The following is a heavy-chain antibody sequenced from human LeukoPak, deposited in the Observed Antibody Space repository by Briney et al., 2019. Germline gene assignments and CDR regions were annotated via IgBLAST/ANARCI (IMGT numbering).Heavy chain of an antibody. Sequence: PGGSLRLSCAASGFTFDDYAMHWVRQAPGKGLEWVSGISWNSGSIGYADSVKGRFTISRDNSKNTLYLQMNSLRAEDTAVYYCAKRRAVAGPGPYYFDYWGQGTLVTVSS. CDR1: GFTFDDYA. J-gene: IGHJ4*02. CDR3: AKRRAVAGPGPYYFDY. D-gene: IGHD6-19*01. V-gene: IGHV3-9*01. CDR2: ISWNSGSI.